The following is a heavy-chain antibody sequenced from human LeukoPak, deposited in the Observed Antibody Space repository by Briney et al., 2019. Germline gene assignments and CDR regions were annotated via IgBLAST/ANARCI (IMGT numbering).Heavy chain of an antibody. CDR1: GYTFTSYD. CDR2: MNPNSGNT. J-gene: IGHJ5*02. V-gene: IGHV1-8*01. CDR3: ARSHKLLSSTKDWFDP. D-gene: IGHD2-2*01. Sequence: ASVKVSCKASGYTFTSYDINWVRRATGQGLEWMGWMNPNSGNTGYAQRFQGRVTMTRNTSISTAYMELSSLRSEDTAVYYCARSHKLLSSTKDWFDPWGQGTLVTVSS.